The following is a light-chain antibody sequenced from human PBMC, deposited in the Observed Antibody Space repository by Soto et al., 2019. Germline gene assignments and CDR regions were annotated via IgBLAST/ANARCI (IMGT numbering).Light chain of an antibody. CDR3: QQRKNWPPIT. CDR2: DAS. V-gene: IGKV1-5*01. Sequence: DIQMTQSPSTLSASVGDRVTITFLASQSMNSWLAWYQQQPGKAPRLLIYDASIRGSGVPSRFSGSGSGTEFTLTISSLEPEDFAVYYCQQRKNWPPITFGQGTRLEI. J-gene: IGKJ5*01. CDR1: QSMNSW.